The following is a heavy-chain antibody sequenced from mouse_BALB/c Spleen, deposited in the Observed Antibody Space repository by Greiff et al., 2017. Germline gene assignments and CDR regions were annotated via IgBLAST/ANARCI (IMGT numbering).Heavy chain of an antibody. CDR2: IHPSDSET. D-gene: IGHD2-4*01. J-gene: IGHJ1*01. CDR3: ARGNYDYEAPWYFDV. CDR1: GYSFTSYW. Sequence: VQLQESGAELVRPGASVKLSCKASGYSFTSYWMNWVKQRPGQGLEWIGMIHPSDSETRLNQKFKDKATLTVDKSSSTAYMQLSSPTSEDSAVYYCARGNYDYEAPWYFDVWGAGTTVTVSS. V-gene: IGHV1-61*01.